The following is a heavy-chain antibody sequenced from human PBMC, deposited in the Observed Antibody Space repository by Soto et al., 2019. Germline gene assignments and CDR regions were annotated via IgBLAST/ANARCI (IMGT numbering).Heavy chain of an antibody. J-gene: IGHJ4*01. CDR2: TYYRSRWYN. D-gene: IGHD1-1*01. Sequence: SQTLSLTCAISGDRVSSNSAAWHWIRQSPSRGLEWLGRTYYRSRWYNDYSVSVKSRITINPDTSENQFSLNMHSVTTEDTAVYYCARDNIETTLDLLDIWGQGIQVTVSS. V-gene: IGHV6-1*01. CDR3: ARDNIETTLDLLDI. CDR1: GDRVSSNSAA.